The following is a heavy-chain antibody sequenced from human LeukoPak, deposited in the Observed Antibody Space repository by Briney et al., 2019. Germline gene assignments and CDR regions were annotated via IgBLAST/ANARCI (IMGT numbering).Heavy chain of an antibody. CDR1: GGSISSSNW. Sequence: SGTLSLTCAVSGGSISSSNWWSWVRQPPGKGLGWMGEIYHSGSTNYNPPHKSRVNISVDKSKNQFSLKLSSVTAADTAVYYCARDPGYYDSSGYSDYWGQGTLVTVSS. CDR3: ARDPGYYDSSGYSDY. J-gene: IGHJ4*02. D-gene: IGHD3-22*01. V-gene: IGHV4-4*02. CDR2: IYHSGST.